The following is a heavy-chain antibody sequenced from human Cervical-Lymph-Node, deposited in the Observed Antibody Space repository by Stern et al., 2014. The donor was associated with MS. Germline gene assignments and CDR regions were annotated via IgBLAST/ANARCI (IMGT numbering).Heavy chain of an antibody. J-gene: IGHJ4*02. V-gene: IGHV1-69*01. CDR2: ISPLFGKA. Sequence: QLVQSGAEVKKPGSSVKVSCKASGGTFNRYVFSWVRQAPGQGLEWMGGISPLFGKANYAQKFQGRVSLTADESASTTYMEVTSLRSEDTAIYYCATERENTYGFDNWGQGTLVTVSS. CDR1: GGTFNRYV. CDR3: ATERENTYGFDN. D-gene: IGHD5-18*01.